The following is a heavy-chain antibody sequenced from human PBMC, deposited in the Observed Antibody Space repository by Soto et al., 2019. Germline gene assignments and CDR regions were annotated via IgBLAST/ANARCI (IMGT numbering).Heavy chain of an antibody. D-gene: IGHD2-8*01. V-gene: IGHV1-18*01. CDR1: GYTFTRYG. CDR3: AKNGQPPYYYYGLDV. Sequence: QGQLVQSGAEVKMPGASVKVSCKASGYTFTRYGISWVRQAPGQGLQWRGGISGYNGDANYAQRFQGRVSMTIDTATTTAYMELRTLTSDDTAVYYCAKNGQPPYYYYGLDVWGQGTTVTVSS. CDR2: ISGYNGDA. J-gene: IGHJ6*02.